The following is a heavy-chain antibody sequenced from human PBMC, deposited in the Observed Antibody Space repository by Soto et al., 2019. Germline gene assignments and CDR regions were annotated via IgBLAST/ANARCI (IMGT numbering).Heavy chain of an antibody. D-gene: IGHD6-19*01. Sequence: SETLCVTCTVSGGSISSGGYYWRRLRKHPGKGLEWIGYIYYSGSNYYNPSLKSRVTISVDTSKNQFSLKLSSVTAADTAVYYCASSPRIAVAGTFDYWGQGTLVTVSS. CDR2: IYYSGSN. V-gene: IGHV4-31*03. CDR1: GGSISSGGYY. CDR3: ASSPRIAVAGTFDY. J-gene: IGHJ4*02.